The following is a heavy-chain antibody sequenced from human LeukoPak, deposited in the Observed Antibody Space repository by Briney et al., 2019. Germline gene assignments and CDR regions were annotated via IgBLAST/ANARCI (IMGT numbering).Heavy chain of an antibody. Sequence: GGSLRLSCVASGFTFSSYWMTWVRQAPGKGLEWLANIKEDGSIQYYLDSVRGRFTISRDNAKTSVYLQLDSLRADDTAVYYCARDVWTGVAVSDYWGQGTLVTVSS. CDR3: ARDVWTGVAVSDY. V-gene: IGHV3-7*01. CDR1: GFTFSSYW. D-gene: IGHD6-19*01. CDR2: IKEDGSIQ. J-gene: IGHJ4*02.